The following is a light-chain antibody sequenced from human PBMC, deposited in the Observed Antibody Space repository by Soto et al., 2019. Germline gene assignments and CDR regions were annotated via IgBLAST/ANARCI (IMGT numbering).Light chain of an antibody. CDR1: QSIATY. Sequence: EIVLTQSPVTLSLSPGERATLSCRASQSIATYLAWYQQKPGQAPRLVIYDASTRATGVPARFSGSGSGTDFTLTISSLEPEDFAVYYCQQRSNWPPLTFGGGTKVEIK. V-gene: IGKV3-11*01. CDR3: QQRSNWPPLT. CDR2: DAS. J-gene: IGKJ4*01.